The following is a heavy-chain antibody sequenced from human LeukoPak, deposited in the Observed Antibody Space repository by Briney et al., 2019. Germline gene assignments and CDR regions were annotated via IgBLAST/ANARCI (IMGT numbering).Heavy chain of an antibody. Sequence: ASVKVSCKASGYTFTTYGITWVRQAPGQGLEWMGGIIPIFGTANYAQKFQGRVTITADESTSTAYMELSSLRSEDTAVYYCAGIKPDWLENWFDPWGQGTLVTVSS. CDR3: AGIKPDWLENWFDP. CDR2: IIPIFGTA. J-gene: IGHJ5*02. D-gene: IGHD3-9*01. V-gene: IGHV1-69*13. CDR1: GYTFTTYG.